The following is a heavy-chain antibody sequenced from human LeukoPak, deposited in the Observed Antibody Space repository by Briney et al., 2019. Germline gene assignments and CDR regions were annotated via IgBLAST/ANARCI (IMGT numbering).Heavy chain of an antibody. V-gene: IGHV6-1*01. J-gene: IGHJ4*02. Sequence: SQTLSLTCAISGDSVSSNSATWNWIRQSPSRGLGWLGRTYYRSTWYSDYAVSVKSRITINPDTSKSQFSLQLDPVTPEDTAVYYCARSRQYNGGWYPDYWGQGTLVTVSS. CDR1: GDSVSSNSAT. CDR3: ARSRQYNGGWYPDY. D-gene: IGHD6-19*01. CDR2: TYYRSTWYS.